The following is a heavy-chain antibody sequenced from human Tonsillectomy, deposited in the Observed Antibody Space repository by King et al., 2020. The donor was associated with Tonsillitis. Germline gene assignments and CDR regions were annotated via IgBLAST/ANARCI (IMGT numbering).Heavy chain of an antibody. CDR2: ISSSSSNI. D-gene: IGHD6-13*01. Sequence: QLVQSGGGLVKPGGSLRLSCAASGFTFSTYSMNWVRQAPGKGLEWVSSISSSSSNIYYADSVKGRFTISRDNAKNSLYLKMNSLRAEDTAVYYCARERAGDSCFDYWGQGTLVTVSS. CDR1: GFTFSTYS. J-gene: IGHJ4*02. CDR3: ARERAGDSCFDY. V-gene: IGHV3-21*01.